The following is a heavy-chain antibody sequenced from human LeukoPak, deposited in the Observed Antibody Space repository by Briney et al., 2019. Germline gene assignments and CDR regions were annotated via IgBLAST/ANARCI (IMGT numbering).Heavy chain of an antibody. CDR3: ARDSKYSSSWYEIDY. V-gene: IGHV3-74*01. CDR1: GFTFSSYS. D-gene: IGHD6-13*01. CDR2: INSDGSST. Sequence: GGSLRLSCAASGFTFSSYSMNWVRQAPGKGLVWVSRINSDGSSTSYADSVKGRFTISRDNAKNTLYLQMNSLRAEDTAVYYCARDSKYSSSWYEIDYWGQGTLVTVSS. J-gene: IGHJ4*02.